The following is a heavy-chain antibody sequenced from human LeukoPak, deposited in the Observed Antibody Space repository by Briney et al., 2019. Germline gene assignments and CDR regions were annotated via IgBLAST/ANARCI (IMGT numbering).Heavy chain of an antibody. J-gene: IGHJ4*02. CDR2: IYYSGST. V-gene: IGHV4-59*01. CDR3: ARTTTMVRGVIIDFDY. Sequence: SETLSLTCTVSGGSISSYYWSWIRQPPGTGLEWIGYIYYSGSTNYNPSLKSRVTISVDTSKNQFSLKLSSVTAADTAVYYCARTTTMVRGVIIDFDYWGQGTLVTVSS. CDR1: GGSISSYY. D-gene: IGHD3-10*01.